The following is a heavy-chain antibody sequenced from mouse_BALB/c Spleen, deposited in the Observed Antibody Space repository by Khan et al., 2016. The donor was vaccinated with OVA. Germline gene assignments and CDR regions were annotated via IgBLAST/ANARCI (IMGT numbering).Heavy chain of an antibody. Sequence: QVQLQQSGTELVKPGASVRLSCKASGYTFTSYQMYWVKQRPGQGLEWIGEITPSNGGTNFNEKFKSKAKLTVEESSSTAFMQLSSLTSEDSAVYYCIRGGYGGFAYGGQGTLVTVSA. CDR1: GYTFTSYQ. CDR3: IRGGYGGFAY. CDR2: ITPSNGGT. V-gene: IGHV1-53*01. D-gene: IGHD3-1*01. J-gene: IGHJ3*01.